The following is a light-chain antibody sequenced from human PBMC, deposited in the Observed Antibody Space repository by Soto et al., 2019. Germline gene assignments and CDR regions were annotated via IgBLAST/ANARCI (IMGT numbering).Light chain of an antibody. J-gene: IGLJ2*01. CDR1: SSDVGGRDY. CDR2: DVS. Sequence: QSVLTQPRSVSGSPGQSVTISCAGSSSDVGGRDYVSWYQQHPGKAPQLMIYDVSKRPSGVPDRFSGSKSDNTASLTISGLQAEYEADYYCCSYAGSYTYVLFGGGTKLTVL. CDR3: CSYAGSYTYVL. V-gene: IGLV2-11*01.